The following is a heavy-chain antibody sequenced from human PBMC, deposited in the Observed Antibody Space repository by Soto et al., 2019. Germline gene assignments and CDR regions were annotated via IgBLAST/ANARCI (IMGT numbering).Heavy chain of an antibody. V-gene: IGHV1-18*01. D-gene: IGHD3-3*01. Sequence: ASVKVSCKASGYTFTSYGISRVRQAPGQGLEWMGWISAYNGNTNYAQKLQGRVTMTTDTSTSTAYMELRSLRSDDTAVYYCARQLFWSGYRVFDPWGQGTLVTVSS. CDR1: GYTFTSYG. J-gene: IGHJ5*02. CDR2: ISAYNGNT. CDR3: ARQLFWSGYRVFDP.